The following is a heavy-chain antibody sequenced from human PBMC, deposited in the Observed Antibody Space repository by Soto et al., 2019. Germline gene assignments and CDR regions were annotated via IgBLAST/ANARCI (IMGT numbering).Heavy chain of an antibody. CDR3: ARGEPGVNWFDP. V-gene: IGHV1-8*01. Sequence: ASVKVSCKASGYTFTSYDINWVRQATGQGLEWMGWMNPNSGNTGYAQKFQGRVTMTRNTSISTAYMELSSLRSEDTAVYYCARGEPGVNWFDPWAQGTLVTVSS. CDR2: MNPNSGNT. J-gene: IGHJ5*02. CDR1: GYTFTSYD. D-gene: IGHD3-10*01.